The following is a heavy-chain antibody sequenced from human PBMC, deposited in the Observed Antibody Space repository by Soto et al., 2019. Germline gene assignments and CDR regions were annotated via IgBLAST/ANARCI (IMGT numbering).Heavy chain of an antibody. J-gene: IGHJ4*02. CDR3: VKGEFYYDSSAYYPFDS. CDR1: GFTFSSHA. V-gene: IGHV3-64D*06. CDR2: ISINGGST. D-gene: IGHD3-22*01. Sequence: PGRSLRLSCSASGFTFSSHAMHLVRQAQGKGLEYVSSISINGGSTHYADSVKGRFTISRDNSRNTQYLQMSSLRADDTAVYYCVKGEFYYDSSAYYPFDSWGQGTLVTVSS.